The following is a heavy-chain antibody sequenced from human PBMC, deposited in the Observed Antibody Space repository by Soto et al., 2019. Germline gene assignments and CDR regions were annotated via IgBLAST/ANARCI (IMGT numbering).Heavy chain of an antibody. CDR2: INPSGGST. CDR3: ARGSMGVMVWYFDL. V-gene: IGHV1-46*01. J-gene: IGHJ2*01. CDR1: GYTFTSYY. D-gene: IGHD3-16*01. Sequence: APVQVSCEACGYTFTSYYMDWVRQALGQGLEWMGIINPSGGSTSYAQKFQGRVTMTRDTSTSTVYMELSSLRSEDTAVYYCARGSMGVMVWYFDLWGRGTLVTVSS.